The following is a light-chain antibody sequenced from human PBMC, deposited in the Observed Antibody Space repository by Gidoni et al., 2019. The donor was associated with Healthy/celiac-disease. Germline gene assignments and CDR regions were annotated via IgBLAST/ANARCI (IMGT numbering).Light chain of an antibody. J-gene: IGKJ4*01. Sequence: DIQMTQSPSSVSASVGDRVTITCRASQGISSWLDWYQQKPGKAPKLLIYAASSMQSVVPPRFSGSGSGTDFTLTISSLQPEDFATYYCQQANSFPALTFGGGTKVEIK. V-gene: IGKV1-12*01. CDR1: QGISSW. CDR3: QQANSFPALT. CDR2: AAS.